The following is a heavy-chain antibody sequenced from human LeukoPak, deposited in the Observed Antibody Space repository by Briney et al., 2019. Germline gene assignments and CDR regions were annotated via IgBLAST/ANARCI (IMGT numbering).Heavy chain of an antibody. V-gene: IGHV4-59*08. CDR1: GGSISSYY. D-gene: IGHD3-10*01. CDR3: ARFKYYYGSGSYGYFDY. Sequence: SETLSLTCTVSGGSISSYYWSWIRQPPGKGLEGFGYIYYSGSTNYNPSLKSRVTISVDTSKNQFSLKLSSVTAADTAVYYCARFKYYYGSGSYGYFDYWGQGTLVTVSS. J-gene: IGHJ4*02. CDR2: IYYSGST.